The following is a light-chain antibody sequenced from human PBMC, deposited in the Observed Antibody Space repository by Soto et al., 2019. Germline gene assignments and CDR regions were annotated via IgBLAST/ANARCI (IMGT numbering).Light chain of an antibody. J-gene: IGKJ5*01. Sequence: ENVLTQSPGTLSLSPVESATLSCRASQSVSSSYLAWYQQKPGQAPRLLIYDASNRATGIPASFSGSGSGTDFTLTISSLEPEDFAVYYCQQRSNWPITFGQGTRLEIK. CDR3: QQRSNWPIT. CDR2: DAS. CDR1: QSVSSSY. V-gene: IGKV3-11*01.